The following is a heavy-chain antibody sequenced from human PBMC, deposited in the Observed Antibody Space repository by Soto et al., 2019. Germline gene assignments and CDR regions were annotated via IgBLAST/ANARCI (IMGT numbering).Heavy chain of an antibody. V-gene: IGHV4-59*08. CDR1: GGSISTYY. Sequence: QVQLQESGPGLVKPSESLSLTCTVSGGSISTYYWSWLRQTPGKGLEWIGHVYRSGSTNYNPSLKSRLTISVDTSNNQFSLKLNSVTAQDAAVYYCARHRYRTQSNGVMTPFEAFDLWGRGTLVNVSS. CDR3: ARHRYRTQSNGVMTPFEAFDL. CDR2: VYRSGST. J-gene: IGHJ3*01. D-gene: IGHD3-3*01.